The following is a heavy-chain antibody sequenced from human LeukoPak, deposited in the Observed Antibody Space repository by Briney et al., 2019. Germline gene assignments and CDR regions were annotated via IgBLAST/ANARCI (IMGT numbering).Heavy chain of an antibody. D-gene: IGHD3-10*01. CDR1: GFSLTTTGMC. CDR3: QRLVQVRFRGNYFDY. J-gene: IGHJ4*02. V-gene: IGHV2-70*12. Sequence: SGPTLVNPTQTLTLTCSFSGFSLTTTGMCVTWIRQPPGKALEWLGRIDWEDDKYYSTSLKTRLSISKDTSKNQVVLTLTNVDPVDTGTNYVQRLVQVRFRGNYFDYWARESWSPSPQ. CDR2: IDWEDDK.